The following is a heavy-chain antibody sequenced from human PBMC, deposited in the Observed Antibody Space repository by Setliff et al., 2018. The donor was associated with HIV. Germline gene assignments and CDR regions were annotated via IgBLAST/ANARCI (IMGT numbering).Heavy chain of an antibody. D-gene: IGHD5-18*01. CDR1: SDSISSSY. Sequence: SETLSLTCTVSSDSISSSYWTWIRQPPGQGLEWIGYVHHSGSTKYNASLRSRVTMSVDTSKNLFSLTLRSVTAADTAVYYCAREKRQIWSTDYYYHYGLDVWGQGITVTVSS. CDR2: VHHSGST. J-gene: IGHJ6*02. CDR3: AREKRQIWSTDYYYHYGLDV. V-gene: IGHV4-59*01.